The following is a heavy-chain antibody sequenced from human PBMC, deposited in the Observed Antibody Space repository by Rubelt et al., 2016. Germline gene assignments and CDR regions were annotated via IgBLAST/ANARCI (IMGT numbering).Heavy chain of an antibody. CDR1: GYTFTSYG. Sequence: QVQLVQSGAEVKKPGASVKVSCTASGYTFTSYGISWVRQAPGQGLEWMGWISAYNGNTKLGRRLQGRGTRTTATSRSVAYMGLRSLGSDDAAVYYCAGDQMVAGSCDYWGQGTLVTVSS. CDR3: AGDQMVAGSCDY. J-gene: IGHJ4*02. CDR2: ISAYNGNT. D-gene: IGHD6-19*01. V-gene: IGHV1-18*01.